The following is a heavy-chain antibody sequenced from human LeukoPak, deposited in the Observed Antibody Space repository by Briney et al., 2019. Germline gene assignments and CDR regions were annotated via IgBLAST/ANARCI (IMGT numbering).Heavy chain of an antibody. CDR1: GFTFSSYS. Sequence: GSLRLSCAASGFTFSSYSMNWVRQAPGKGLEWVSSISSSSSYIYYADSVKGRFTISRDNAKNSLYLQMNSLRAEDTAVYYCAREGNFWSGYFYYFDYWGQGTLVTVSS. J-gene: IGHJ4*02. V-gene: IGHV3-21*01. CDR2: ISSSSSYI. CDR3: AREGNFWSGYFYYFDY. D-gene: IGHD3-3*01.